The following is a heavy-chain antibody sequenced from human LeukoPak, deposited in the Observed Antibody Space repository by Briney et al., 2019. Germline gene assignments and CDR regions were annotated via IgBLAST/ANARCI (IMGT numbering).Heavy chain of an antibody. D-gene: IGHD3-22*01. V-gene: IGHV4-31*03. CDR3: ARDTIEHDSSGYYHSYFAY. Sequence: PSETLFLTCSVSGGSISSGSYYWGWIRRHPGKGLEWTGYIYYSGSTYHNPSLKSRVTISVDTSKNQFSLKLSSVTAADTAVYYCARDTIEHDSSGYYHSYFAYWGQGTLVTVPS. J-gene: IGHJ4*02. CDR1: GGSISSGSYY. CDR2: IYYSGST.